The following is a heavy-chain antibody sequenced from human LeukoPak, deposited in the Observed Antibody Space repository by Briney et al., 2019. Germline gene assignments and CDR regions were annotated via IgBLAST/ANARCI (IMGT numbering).Heavy chain of an antibody. CDR1: GFTFSSYE. Sequence: GGSLRLSCAASGFTFSSYEMNWVRQAPGKGLEWVSYISSSGSTIYYADSVMGRFTISRDNAKNSLYLQMNSLRAEDTAVYYCARDRRWELLESWGQGTLVTVSS. CDR2: ISSSGSTI. D-gene: IGHD1-26*01. J-gene: IGHJ4*02. CDR3: ARDRRWELLES. V-gene: IGHV3-48*03.